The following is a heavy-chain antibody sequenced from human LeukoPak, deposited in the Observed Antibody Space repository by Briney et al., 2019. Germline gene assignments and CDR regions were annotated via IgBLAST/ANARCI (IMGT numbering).Heavy chain of an antibody. D-gene: IGHD1-26*01. Sequence: PGGSLRLSCAASGFTFSASFMHWVRQASGKGLKWVGRIRNKANSYATEYAASVKGRFTISRDDSKNTAYLQMNSLKTEDTAVYYCTRLGAVNDYWGQGTLVTVSS. J-gene: IGHJ4*02. CDR1: GFTFSASF. V-gene: IGHV3-73*01. CDR3: TRLGAVNDY. CDR2: IRNKANSYAT.